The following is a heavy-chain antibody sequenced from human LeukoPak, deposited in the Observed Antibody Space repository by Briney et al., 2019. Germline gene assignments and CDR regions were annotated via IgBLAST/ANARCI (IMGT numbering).Heavy chain of an antibody. Sequence: GGSLRLSCAASGFTFGSYSMNWVRQAPGKGLEWVSYISSSSSTIYYADSVRGRFTISRDSAKNSLYLQINSLRAEDTAVYYCARASPGFDPWGQGTLVTVSS. CDR1: GFTFGSYS. CDR3: ARASPGFDP. J-gene: IGHJ5*02. CDR2: ISSSSSTI. V-gene: IGHV3-48*01.